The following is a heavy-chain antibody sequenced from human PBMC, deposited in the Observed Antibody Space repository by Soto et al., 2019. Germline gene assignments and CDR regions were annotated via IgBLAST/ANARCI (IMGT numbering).Heavy chain of an antibody. CDR1: GFTFSSYA. D-gene: IGHD3-3*01. CDR2: ISYDGSNK. J-gene: IGHJ4*02. Sequence: QVQLMESGGGVVQPGRSLRLSCAASGFTFSSYAMHWVRQAPGKGLEWVAVISYDGSNKYYADSVKGRFTISRDNSKNTLYLQMNSLSAEDTAVYYCARARRIFGVVTAFDYWGQGTLVTVSS. CDR3: ARARRIFGVVTAFDY. V-gene: IGHV3-30-3*01.